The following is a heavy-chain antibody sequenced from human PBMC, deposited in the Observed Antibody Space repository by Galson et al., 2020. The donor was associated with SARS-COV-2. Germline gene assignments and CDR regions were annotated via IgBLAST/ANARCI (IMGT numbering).Heavy chain of an antibody. D-gene: IGHD4-17*01. CDR3: ASSDDYGGNSLGF. CDR1: GGTFSSSA. Sequence: SVTVSCKASGGTFSSSAVSWVRQAPGQGLEWMGGIIPMFGSPNYAQRFQGRVTIIADKSTSTVYMELSSLRSEDTAVYYCASSDDYGGNSLGFWGQGSLVTVSS. V-gene: IGHV1-69*06. J-gene: IGHJ4*02. CDR2: IIPMFGSP.